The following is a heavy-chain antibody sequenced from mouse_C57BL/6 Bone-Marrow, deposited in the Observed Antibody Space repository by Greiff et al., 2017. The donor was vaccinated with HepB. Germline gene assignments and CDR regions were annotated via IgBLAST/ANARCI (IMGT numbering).Heavy chain of an antibody. CDR2: IDPENGDT. CDR3: TNYGSSYNYFDY. V-gene: IGHV14-4*01. J-gene: IGHJ2*01. D-gene: IGHD1-1*01. CDR1: GFNIKDDY. Sequence: EVKLMESGAELVRPGASVKLSCTASGFNIKDDYMHWVKQRPEQGLEWIGWIDPENGDTEYASKFQGKATITADTSSNTAYLQLSSLTSEDTAVYYCTNYGSSYNYFDYWGQGTTLTVSS.